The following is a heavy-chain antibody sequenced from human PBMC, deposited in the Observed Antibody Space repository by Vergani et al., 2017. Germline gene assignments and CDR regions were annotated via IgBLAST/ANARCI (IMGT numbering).Heavy chain of an antibody. Sequence: QVQLVQSGAEVKKPGSSVKVSCQASGGTFSSYAISWVRQAPGQGLEWMGGIIPILGTANYAQTFQGRVTMTADESTSTAYMELSSLRSEDTAVYYCARGDYGDSPMFYYWGQGNLVTVSA. J-gene: IGHJ4*02. V-gene: IGHV1-69*01. CDR1: GGTFSSYA. CDR2: IIPILGTA. CDR3: ARGDYGDSPMFYY. D-gene: IGHD4-17*01.